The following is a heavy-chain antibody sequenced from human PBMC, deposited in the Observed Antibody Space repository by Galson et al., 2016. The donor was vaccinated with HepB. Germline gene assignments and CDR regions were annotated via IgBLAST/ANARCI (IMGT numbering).Heavy chain of an antibody. V-gene: IGHV4-39*01. D-gene: IGHD2-2*01. CDR2: FYNSGST. CDR3: ARLYCSSTSRCGYCGMDV. J-gene: IGHJ6*02. CDR1: GGSISSSNYF. Sequence: SETLSLTCTVSGGSISSSNYFWGWIRQPPGKGLEWIGNFYNSGSTSYNPSLQSRVTISVDTSKNRISLKLSSVTAADTAVYHCARLYCSSTSRCGYCGMDVWGQGTTVTVSS.